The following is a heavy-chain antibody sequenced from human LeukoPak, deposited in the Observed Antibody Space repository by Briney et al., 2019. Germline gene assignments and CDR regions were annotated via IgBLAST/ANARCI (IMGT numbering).Heavy chain of an antibody. J-gene: IGHJ5*02. V-gene: IGHV4-34*01. D-gene: IGHD4-11*01. Sequence: SESLSLTCAVYGGSFSDFFWNWIRQPPGKGLEWIGEINHGGGTRYNPSLKSRATISVDTSKQQFSLNLPAVTAADTDLYSCARGAEGTADYRPTYSDAWGQGTLVTASS. CDR3: ARGAEGTADYRPTYSDA. CDR1: GGSFSDFF. CDR2: INHGGGT.